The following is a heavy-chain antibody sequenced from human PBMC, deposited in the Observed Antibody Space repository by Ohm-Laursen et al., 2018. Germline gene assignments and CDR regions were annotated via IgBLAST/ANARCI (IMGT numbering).Heavy chain of an antibody. V-gene: IGHV4-31*03. D-gene: IGHD2-15*01. J-gene: IGHJ5*02. CDR2: IYYSGST. CDR3: ARGDIVSTSGWFDP. Sequence: TLSLTCTVSGGSISSGGYYWSWIRQHPGKGLEWIGYIYYSGSTYYNPSLKSRVTISVDTSKNQFSLKLSSVTAADTAVYYCARGDIVSTSGWFDPWGQGTLVTVSP. CDR1: GGSISSGGYY.